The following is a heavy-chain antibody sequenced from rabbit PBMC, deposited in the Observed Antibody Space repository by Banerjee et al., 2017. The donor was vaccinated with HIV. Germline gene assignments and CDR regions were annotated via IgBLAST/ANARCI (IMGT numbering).Heavy chain of an antibody. V-gene: IGHV1S47*01. D-gene: IGHD8-1*01. CDR3: ARAGSSDYLEYFNL. CDR2: IYPDYGST. CDR1: GFDFSSYG. J-gene: IGHJ4*01. Sequence: QEQLVESGGGLVTLGGSLKLTCKASGFDFSSYGVSWIRQAPGKGLEWIGYIYPDYGSTDYASWVNGRFTISLDNAQNTVFLQMPSLTAADTATYFCARAGSSDYLEYFNLWGQGTLVTIS.